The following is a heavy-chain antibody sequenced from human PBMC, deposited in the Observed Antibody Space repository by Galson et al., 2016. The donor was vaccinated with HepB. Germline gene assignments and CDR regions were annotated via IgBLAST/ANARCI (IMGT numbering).Heavy chain of an antibody. CDR3: ARSNIHMIKSGGVIVGGPWSGVDY. Sequence: SLRLSCAASGFTFSSYGMHWVRQAPGKGLEWVAVIWYDGSNKYYADYVKGRFTISRDNSKNTLYLQMNSLRGDDTAVYYCARSNIHMIKSGGVIVGGPWSGVDYWGQGTLVSVSS. CDR1: GFTFSSYG. D-gene: IGHD3-16*02. J-gene: IGHJ4*02. V-gene: IGHV3-33*01. CDR2: IWYDGSNK.